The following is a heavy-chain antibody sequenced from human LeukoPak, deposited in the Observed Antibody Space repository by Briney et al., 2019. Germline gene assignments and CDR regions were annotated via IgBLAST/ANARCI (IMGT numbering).Heavy chain of an antibody. J-gene: IGHJ6*03. CDR3: ARLDQYYYYYMDV. Sequence: ASVKVSCKASGYTFTSHDIDWVRQATGQGLEGMGWMNPNSGNTGYAQKFQGRVTMTRNTSISTAYMELSSLRSEDTAVYYCARLDQYYYYYMDVWGKGTTVTVSS. CDR2: MNPNSGNT. V-gene: IGHV1-8*01. CDR1: GYTFTSHD.